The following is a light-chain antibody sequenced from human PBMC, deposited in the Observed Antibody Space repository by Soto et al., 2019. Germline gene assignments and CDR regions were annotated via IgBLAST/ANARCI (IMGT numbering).Light chain of an antibody. Sequence: IVMTQSPDSLAVSLGEGATISCKSSQSVLYSSNNKNYLAWYQQKPGQSPKLLIYWASFRESGVPDRFSGSGSGTDFTLTISNLQAEDVAVYYCHQYLTNSWTFGQGTKVEIK. CDR2: WAS. CDR3: HQYLTNSWT. V-gene: IGKV4-1*01. CDR1: QSVLYSSNNKNY. J-gene: IGKJ1*01.